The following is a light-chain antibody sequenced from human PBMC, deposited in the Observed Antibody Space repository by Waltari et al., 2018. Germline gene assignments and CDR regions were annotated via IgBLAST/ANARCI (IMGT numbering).Light chain of an antibody. CDR3: ATWDDRLNWV. J-gene: IGLJ3*02. CDR2: GNN. Sequence: QSILTQSPSASGTPGQRVTISCSGSNSNIGSRAVTWYQQLPGMAPKLVMYGNNQRPPGVPDRFSGSKSGTSASLAISGLQSEDEADYYCATWDDRLNWVFGGGTKLTVL. CDR1: NSNIGSRA. V-gene: IGLV1-44*01.